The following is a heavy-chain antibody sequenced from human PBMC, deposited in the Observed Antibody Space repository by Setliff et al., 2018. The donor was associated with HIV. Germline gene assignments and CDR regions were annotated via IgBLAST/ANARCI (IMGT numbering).Heavy chain of an antibody. CDR3: ARVPVSNYYYYMDV. J-gene: IGHJ6*03. CDR2: IGASSVNT. V-gene: IGHV1-18*01. Sequence: RASVKVSCKASGYTFINYHIIWVRQAPGQGLEWVGSIGASSVNTNYTQGRVTMTTDISTNTAYMELRSLRSADSAVYYCARVPVSNYYYYMDVWGKGTTVTVSS. CDR1: GYTFINYH.